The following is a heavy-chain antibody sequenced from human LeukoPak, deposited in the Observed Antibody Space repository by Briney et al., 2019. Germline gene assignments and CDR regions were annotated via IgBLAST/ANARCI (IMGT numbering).Heavy chain of an antibody. D-gene: IGHD3-3*01. Sequence: SETLSLTCTVSGGSVSSYYWNWIRQPPGKGLEWIGYIYSGSTKYNPSLKRRVTISVDTSKNQFSLKLSSVTAADTAVYYCARVRGNTIPWTWGQGTLVTVSS. CDR1: GGSVSSYY. J-gene: IGHJ5*02. CDR3: ARVRGNTIPWT. CDR2: IYSGST. V-gene: IGHV4-59*02.